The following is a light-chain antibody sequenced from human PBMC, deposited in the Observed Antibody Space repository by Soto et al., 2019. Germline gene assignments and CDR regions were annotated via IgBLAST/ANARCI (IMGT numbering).Light chain of an antibody. CDR2: GAS. CDR1: QSVSSSN. Sequence: EIVLTQSPGTLSLSPGARATPPCRASQSVSSSNLAWYQQKPGQAPRLLIYGASSSATGIPDRFSGSGSGTDFTLTISRLEPEDFAVYYCQQYGSSPYTFGQGTKLEIK. CDR3: QQYGSSPYT. J-gene: IGKJ2*01. V-gene: IGKV3-20*01.